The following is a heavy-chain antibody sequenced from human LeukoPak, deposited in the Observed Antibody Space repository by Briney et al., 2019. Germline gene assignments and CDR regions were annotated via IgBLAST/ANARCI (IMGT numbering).Heavy chain of an antibody. CDR2: IYYSGST. J-gene: IGHJ6*02. Sequence: PSETLSLTCTVSGGSISSYYWSWIRQPPGKGLEWIGYIYYSGSTNYNPSLKSRVTISVDTSKNQFSLKLSSVTAADTAVYYCARARYYDFWSGYSPRGYGMDVWGQGTTVTVSS. D-gene: IGHD3-3*01. CDR1: GGSISSYY. CDR3: ARARYYDFWSGYSPRGYGMDV. V-gene: IGHV4-59*12.